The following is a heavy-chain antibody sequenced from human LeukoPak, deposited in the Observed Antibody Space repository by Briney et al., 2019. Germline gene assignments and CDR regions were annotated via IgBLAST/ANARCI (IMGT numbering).Heavy chain of an antibody. CDR3: ASLQSGAFDI. Sequence: SETLSLTCTVSGGSISSSSYYWGWIRQPPGKGLEWIGYIYYSGSTNYNPSLKSRVTISVDTSKNQFSLRLSSVTAADTAVYYCASLQSGAFDIWGQGTMVTVSS. CDR2: IYYSGST. CDR1: GGSISSSSYY. J-gene: IGHJ3*02. V-gene: IGHV4-61*05. D-gene: IGHD4-11*01.